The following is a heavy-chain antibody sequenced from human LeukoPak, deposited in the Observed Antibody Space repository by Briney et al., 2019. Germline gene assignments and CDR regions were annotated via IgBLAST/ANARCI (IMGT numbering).Heavy chain of an antibody. CDR1: AFTFNTHN. Sequence: GGSLRLYCSVSAFTFNTHNMNWLRHAPGKGLEWVSSITSGSTYIYHADSVKGRFTISRDNAKNSLYLQMNSLSIKDTAVYYCAIQGGSSWSGFDYWGQGTLVTVSS. J-gene: IGHJ4*02. CDR3: AIQGGSSWSGFDY. CDR2: ITSGSTYI. V-gene: IGHV3-21*01. D-gene: IGHD6-13*01.